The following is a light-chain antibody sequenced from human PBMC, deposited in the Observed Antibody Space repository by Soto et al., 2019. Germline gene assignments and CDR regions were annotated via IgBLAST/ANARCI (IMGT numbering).Light chain of an antibody. CDR3: SSYTKRTSLV. Sequence: QSVLTQPASVSGSPGQSITISCTGTSSDVGDFKYVSWYQQYPGKAPKLMIYEVSNRPSGVSNRFYGSKSGNTASLTISGLQAEDEADYHCSSYTKRTSLVFGGGTKLTVL. J-gene: IGLJ2*01. V-gene: IGLV2-14*01. CDR2: EVS. CDR1: SSDVGDFKY.